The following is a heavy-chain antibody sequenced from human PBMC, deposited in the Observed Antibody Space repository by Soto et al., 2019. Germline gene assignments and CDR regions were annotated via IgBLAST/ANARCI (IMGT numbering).Heavy chain of an antibody. CDR1: GFTFSSSA. Sequence: GGSLRLACAASGFTFSSSAMSWVHQAPGKGLEWVSTFRGSGDLTHYADSVKGRLTISRDNSKNTLFLQMNSLRAEDTALYYCAKGMSRSRYSSLDSWGQGTQVSVSS. CDR3: AKGMSRSRYSSLDS. CDR2: FRGSGDLT. D-gene: IGHD2-15*01. V-gene: IGHV3-23*01. J-gene: IGHJ4*02.